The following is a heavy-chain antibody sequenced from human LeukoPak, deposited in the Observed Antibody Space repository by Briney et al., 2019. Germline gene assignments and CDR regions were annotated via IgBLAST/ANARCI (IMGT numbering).Heavy chain of an antibody. CDR2: ISGSDGTT. J-gene: IGHJ4*02. CDR3: AKVDSSGYYSKNFHY. CDR1: GFTFSSYA. Sequence: GGSLRLSCVASGFTFSSYAMKWVRQAPGKGLEWVSGISGSDGTTYYADSVKGRFTISRDNSRNTLYLQMDSLRAEDTAVYYCAKVDSSGYYSKNFHYWGQGSLVSVSS. D-gene: IGHD3-22*01. V-gene: IGHV3-23*01.